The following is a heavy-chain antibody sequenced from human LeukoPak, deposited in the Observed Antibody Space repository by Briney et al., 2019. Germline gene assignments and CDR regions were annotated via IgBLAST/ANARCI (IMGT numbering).Heavy chain of an antibody. Sequence: PGGSLRLSCEVSGFTFRSYAMTWVRQAPGKGLEWVSSISNNGGTTHYANSVKGRSTISRDNSKNTVYLQMNSLRAEDTAVYYCAKGGSDSSDALDIWGQGTMVTVSS. CDR3: AKGGSDSSDALDI. CDR1: GFTFRSYA. J-gene: IGHJ3*02. V-gene: IGHV3-23*01. CDR2: ISNNGGTT. D-gene: IGHD6-13*01.